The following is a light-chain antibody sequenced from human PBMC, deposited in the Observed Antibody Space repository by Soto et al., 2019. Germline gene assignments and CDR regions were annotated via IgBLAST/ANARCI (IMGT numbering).Light chain of an antibody. CDR2: EVS. V-gene: IGLV2-14*01. J-gene: IGLJ3*02. CDR1: SIDVGGYNY. Sequence: QSALTQPASVSGSPGQSITISCTGTSIDVGGYNYVSWYQHHPGKAPKLMIYEVSHRPSGVSDRFSGSKSATSASLAISGLQSEDEADYYCSAWDDSMNGLLFVGVTKLTVL. CDR3: SAWDDSMNGLL.